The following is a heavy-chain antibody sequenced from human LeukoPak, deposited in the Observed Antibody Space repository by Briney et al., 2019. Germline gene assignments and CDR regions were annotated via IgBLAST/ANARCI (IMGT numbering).Heavy chain of an antibody. Sequence: PGGSLRLSCEASGFTFSTYIMTWVRQAPGKGLEWVSTIKAGAEATFYADSVKDRFTTSRDNSKNTLYLQMNSLRAEDTAVYYCATYGDKPHYFDYWGQGTLVTVSS. V-gene: IGHV3-23*01. CDR2: IKAGAEAT. CDR1: GFTFSTYI. J-gene: IGHJ4*02. D-gene: IGHD4-17*01. CDR3: ATYGDKPHYFDY.